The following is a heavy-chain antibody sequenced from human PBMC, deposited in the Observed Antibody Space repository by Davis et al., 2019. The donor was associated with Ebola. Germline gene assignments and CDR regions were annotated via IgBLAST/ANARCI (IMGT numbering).Heavy chain of an antibody. J-gene: IGHJ4*02. CDR2: ISYDGSNK. Sequence: GESLKISCAASGFTFSSYGMHWVRQAPGKGLEWVAVISYDGSNKYYADSVKGRFTISRDNSKNTLYLQMNSLRAEDTAVYYCARGKGITHIPTPFDYWGQGTLVTVSS. CDR1: GFTFSSYG. V-gene: IGHV3-30*03. CDR3: ARGKGITHIPTPFDY. D-gene: IGHD1-14*01.